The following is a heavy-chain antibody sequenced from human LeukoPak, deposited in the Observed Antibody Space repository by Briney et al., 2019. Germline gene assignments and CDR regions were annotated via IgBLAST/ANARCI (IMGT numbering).Heavy chain of an antibody. CDR2: TYYRSKLYN. D-gene: IGHD3-10*01. V-gene: IGHV6-1*01. CDR3: ARYGSGSSPSKAFDY. CDR1: GHILSSISAA. J-gene: IGHJ4*02. Sequence: SQTLSLTCALSGHILSSISAAWHWIRQSPSRGLEWLGRTYYRSKLYNDYAVSVKSRITVNPDTAKNQYSLQVNSVTPDDTAVYYCARYGSGSSPSKAFDYWGQGTLVTVSS.